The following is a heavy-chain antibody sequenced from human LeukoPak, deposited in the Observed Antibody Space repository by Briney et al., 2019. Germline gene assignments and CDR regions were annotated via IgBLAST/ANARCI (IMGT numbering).Heavy chain of an antibody. CDR3: AGNDILTGYYYFDY. J-gene: IGHJ4*02. CDR2: IRYDGSNK. Sequence: GGSLRLSCAASGFTLSSYGMHWVRQAPGKGLEWVAFIRYDGSNKYYADSVKGRFTISRDNSKDTLYLQMNSLRAEDTAVYYCAGNDILTGYYYFDYWGQGTLVTVSS. CDR1: GFTLSSYG. V-gene: IGHV3-30*02. D-gene: IGHD3-9*01.